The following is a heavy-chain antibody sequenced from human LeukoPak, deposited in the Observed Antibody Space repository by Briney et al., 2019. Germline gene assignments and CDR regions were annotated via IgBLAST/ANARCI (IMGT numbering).Heavy chain of an antibody. CDR2: IYYSGST. V-gene: IGHV4-30-4*01. Sequence: SQTLSLTCTVSGGSISSGDYYWSWIRQPPGKGLEWIGYIYYSGSTYYNPSLKSRVTISVDTSKNQFSLKLSSVAAADTAVYYCARGEYYYDSRGYWGYWGQGTLVTVSS. CDR3: ARGEYYYDSRGYWGY. CDR1: GGSISSGDYY. J-gene: IGHJ4*02. D-gene: IGHD3-22*01.